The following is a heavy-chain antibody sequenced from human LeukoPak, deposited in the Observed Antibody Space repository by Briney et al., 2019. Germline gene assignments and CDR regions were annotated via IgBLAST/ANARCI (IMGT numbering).Heavy chain of an antibody. D-gene: IGHD6-19*01. J-gene: IGHJ4*02. CDR1: GGSISSYY. Sequence: SETLSLTCTVSGGSISSYYWSWIRQPPGKGLEWTGYIYYSGSTNYNPSLKSRVTISVDTSKNQFSLKLSSVTAADTAVYYCARGRYSSGWPFDYWGQGTLVTVSS. V-gene: IGHV4-59*01. CDR2: IYYSGST. CDR3: ARGRYSSGWPFDY.